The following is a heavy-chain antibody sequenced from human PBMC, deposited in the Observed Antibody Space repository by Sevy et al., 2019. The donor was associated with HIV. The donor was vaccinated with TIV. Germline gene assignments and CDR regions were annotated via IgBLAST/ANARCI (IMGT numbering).Heavy chain of an antibody. CDR1: GGSISSGDYY. CDR3: AREAYYYASSGYNGGLIDS. CDR2: IYYSGGT. Sequence: SDTLSLTCTVSGGSISSGDYYWIWIRQPPGKGLEWIGYIYYSGGTYYNPSLKSRVTISVDTSKNQFSLKLTSVTAADTAVYYCAREAYYYASSGYNGGLIDSWGQGTLVTVSS. D-gene: IGHD3-22*01. V-gene: IGHV4-30-4*02. J-gene: IGHJ4*02.